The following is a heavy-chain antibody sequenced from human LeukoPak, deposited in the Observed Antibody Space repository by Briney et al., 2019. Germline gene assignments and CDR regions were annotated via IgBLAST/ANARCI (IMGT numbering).Heavy chain of an antibody. CDR1: GFTVSSNY. D-gene: IGHD4-17*01. Sequence: GGSLRLSCAASGFTVSSNYMSWVRQAPGKGLEWVANIKQDGSEKYYVDSVKGRFTISRDNAKNSLYLQMNSLRAEDTAVYYCAREGPSVTPYYWGQGTLVTVSS. J-gene: IGHJ4*02. CDR2: IKQDGSEK. V-gene: IGHV3-7*01. CDR3: AREGPSVTPYY.